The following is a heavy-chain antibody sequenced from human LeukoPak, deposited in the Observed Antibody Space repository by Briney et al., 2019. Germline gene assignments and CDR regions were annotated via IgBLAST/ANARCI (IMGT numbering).Heavy chain of an antibody. CDR1: GFTFSSYA. D-gene: IGHD4-23*01. Sequence: GGSLRLSCAASGFTFSSYAMNWVRQAPGKGLEWVAVISYDGSNKYYADSVKGRFTISRDNSKNTLYLQMNSLRAEDTAMYYCARDSPDYGGKGFDYWGQGTLVTVSS. V-gene: IGHV3-30*14. CDR3: ARDSPDYGGKGFDY. CDR2: ISYDGSNK. J-gene: IGHJ4*02.